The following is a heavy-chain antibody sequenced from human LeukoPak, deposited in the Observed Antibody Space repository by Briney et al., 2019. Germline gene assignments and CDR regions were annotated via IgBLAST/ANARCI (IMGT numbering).Heavy chain of an antibody. Sequence: KPGGSLRLSCAASGFTFSDYYMSWIRQTPGKGLEWVSYISSSSGHTEYADSVKGRFTVSRDNGKNSLFLQLNSLRADDTAVYYCARVGSIAAAGTPDYWGQGTLVTVSS. CDR1: GFTFSDYY. CDR2: ISSSSGHT. J-gene: IGHJ4*02. D-gene: IGHD6-13*01. CDR3: ARVGSIAAAGTPDY. V-gene: IGHV3-11*06.